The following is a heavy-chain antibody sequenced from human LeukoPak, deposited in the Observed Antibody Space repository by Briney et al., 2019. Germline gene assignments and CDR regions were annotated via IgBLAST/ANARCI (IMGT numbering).Heavy chain of an antibody. Sequence: GGSLRLSCAASGFTFSSYAMHWVRQAPGKGLEWVAVISYDGSNKYYADSVKGRFTISRDNSKNTLYLQMNSLRAEDTAVYYCARGVSSGWYGDYYYYMDVWGKGTTVTVSS. CDR3: ARGVSSGWYGDYYYYMDV. V-gene: IGHV3-30*04. D-gene: IGHD6-19*01. CDR2: ISYDGSNK. J-gene: IGHJ6*03. CDR1: GFTFSSYA.